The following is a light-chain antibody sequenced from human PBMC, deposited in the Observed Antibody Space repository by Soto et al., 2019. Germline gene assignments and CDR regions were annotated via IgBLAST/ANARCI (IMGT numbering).Light chain of an antibody. Sequence: VGKQSAATLSVYPGARATLSCRASQNIGNKVGWYQQKPGRAPSLLLYGASTRATGIPVRFSGSGFGTEFTLTISSMQSEDFAVDYCQQYKNWPLFGQGTRLEIK. CDR3: QQYKNWPL. CDR2: GAS. J-gene: IGKJ5*01. V-gene: IGKV3-15*01. CDR1: QNIGNK.